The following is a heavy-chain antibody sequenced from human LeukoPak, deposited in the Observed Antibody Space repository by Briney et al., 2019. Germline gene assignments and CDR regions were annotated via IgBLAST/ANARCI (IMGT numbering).Heavy chain of an antibody. Sequence: GGSLRLSCAASGFTVSSNYMSWVRQAPGKGLEWVSVIYSGGSTYYADSVKGRFTISRDNSKNTLYLQMNSPRAEDTAVYYCARASGSQRALDYWGQGTLVTVSS. CDR1: GFTVSSNY. D-gene: IGHD1-26*01. CDR2: IYSGGST. V-gene: IGHV3-53*01. CDR3: ARASGSQRALDY. J-gene: IGHJ4*02.